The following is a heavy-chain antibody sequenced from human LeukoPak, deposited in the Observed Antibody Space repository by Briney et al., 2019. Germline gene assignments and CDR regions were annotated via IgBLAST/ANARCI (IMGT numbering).Heavy chain of an antibody. D-gene: IGHD1-26*01. CDR1: GFAFSSYS. CDR2: ISYDGGNK. CDR3: ARGRTGSFDVFDI. J-gene: IGHJ3*02. Sequence: GGSLRLSCAASGFAFSSYSIHWARQAPGKGLEWVTVISYDGGNKYYADSVKGRFTISRDNSKNTLYLQMNSLRTEDAAMYFCARGRTGSFDVFDIWGRGTMVTVSS. V-gene: IGHV3-30-3*01.